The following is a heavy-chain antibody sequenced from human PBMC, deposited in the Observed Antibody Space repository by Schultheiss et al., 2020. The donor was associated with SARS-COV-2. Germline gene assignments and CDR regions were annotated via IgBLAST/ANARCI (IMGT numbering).Heavy chain of an antibody. J-gene: IGHJ3*02. CDR3: ARSYYDYEGAFDI. Sequence: GTLKISCAASGFTFSDYYMSWIRQAPGKGLEWVSYISSSGSTIYYADSVKGRFTISRDNAKNSLYLQMNSLRAEDTAVYYCARSYYDYEGAFDIWGQGTMVTVSS. D-gene: IGHD3-16*01. CDR2: ISSSGSTI. CDR1: GFTFSDYY. V-gene: IGHV3-11*04.